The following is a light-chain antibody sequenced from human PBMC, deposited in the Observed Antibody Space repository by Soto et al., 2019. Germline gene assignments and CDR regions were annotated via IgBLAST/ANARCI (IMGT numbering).Light chain of an antibody. CDR3: QQYNSYPWT. CDR1: QSISSW. CDR2: DAS. V-gene: IGKV1-5*01. J-gene: IGKJ1*01. Sequence: DIQMTQSPSTLSASVGDRVTITCRASQSISSWLAWYQQKPGKAPKLLIYDASILESGVPSRFSGSGSGTKFTLTITSLQPDHFATYYCQQYNSYPWTFGQGTKVEIK.